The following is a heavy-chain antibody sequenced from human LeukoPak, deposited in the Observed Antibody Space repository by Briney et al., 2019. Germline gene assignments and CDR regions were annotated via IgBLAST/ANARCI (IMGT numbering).Heavy chain of an antibody. V-gene: IGHV1-69*04. CDR3: ARDRGVGYSYGFGMDV. CDR1: GGTFSSYA. CDR2: IIPILGIA. Sequence: ASVKVSCKASGGTFSSYAISWVRQAPGQGLEWMGRIIPILGIANYAQKFQGRVTITVDKSTSTAYMELSSLRSEDTAVYYCARDRGVGYSYGFGMDVWGQGTTVTVSS. J-gene: IGHJ6*02. D-gene: IGHD5-18*01.